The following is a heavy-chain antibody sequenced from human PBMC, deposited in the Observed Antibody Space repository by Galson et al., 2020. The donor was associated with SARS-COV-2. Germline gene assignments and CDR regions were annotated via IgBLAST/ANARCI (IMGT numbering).Heavy chain of an antibody. D-gene: IGHD4-17*01. Sequence: SLRLSCAPSGFTFSSYAMHWVRQAPGKGLEWVAVISYDGSNKYFSDSVKGRFTISRDNSKNTLYLQRNSLRAEDTAVYYCARAQYGDYVDAFDIWGQGTMVTVSS. CDR2: ISYDGSNK. J-gene: IGHJ3*02. CDR1: GFTFSSYA. CDR3: ARAQYGDYVDAFDI. V-gene: IGHV3-30*04.